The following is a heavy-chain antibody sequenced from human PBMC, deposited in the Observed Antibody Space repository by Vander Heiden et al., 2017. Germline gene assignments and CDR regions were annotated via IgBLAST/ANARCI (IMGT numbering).Heavy chain of an antibody. CDR2: IIPIFGTP. J-gene: IGHJ3*02. D-gene: IGHD6-13*01. Sequence: QVQLAHSGAVVKKPASSVKLSCKASGGTFSSYGITWVRQAPGQGLEWMGGIIPIFGTPKYAQKFQGRVTITADESRSTAYMELSSLRSEDTAVYYCARDRVAAALYDAFDIWGQGTVVTVTS. CDR3: ARDRVAAALYDAFDI. CDR1: GGTFSSYG. V-gene: IGHV1-69*01.